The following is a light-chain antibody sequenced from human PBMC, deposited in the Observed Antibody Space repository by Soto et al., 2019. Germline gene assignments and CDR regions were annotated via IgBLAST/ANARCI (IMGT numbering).Light chain of an antibody. CDR1: QSISSW. J-gene: IGKJ1*01. V-gene: IGKV1-5*01. CDR3: QQYENYWT. CDR2: DAS. Sequence: DIPMTQSPSTLSATAGDIVTITCRASQSISSWLAWYQHKPGKAPKLLIYDASNLDSEVPSRFSGSGSGTEFSLTISNLQPDDCATYYCQQYENYWTFGQGTRVEIK.